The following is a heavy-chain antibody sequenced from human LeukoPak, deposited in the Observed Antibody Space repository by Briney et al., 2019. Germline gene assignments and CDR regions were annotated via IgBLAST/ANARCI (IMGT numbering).Heavy chain of an antibody. CDR3: ASSARSSWFS. J-gene: IGHJ4*02. CDR2: IYYGGST. D-gene: IGHD6-13*01. V-gene: IGHV4-59*01. Sequence: SETLSLTCTVSGGSISSYYWSWIRQPPGKGLEWIGYIYYGGSTNYNPSLKSRVTISVDTSKNQFSLKLSSVTAADTAVYYCASSARSSWFSWGQGTLVTVSS. CDR1: GGSISSYY.